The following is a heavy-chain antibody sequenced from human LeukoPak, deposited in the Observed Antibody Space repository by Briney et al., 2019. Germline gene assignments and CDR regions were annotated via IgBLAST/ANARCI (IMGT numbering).Heavy chain of an antibody. Sequence: SETLSLTCTVSGGSISSYYWSWIRQPPGKGLEWIGYIYYSGSTNYNPSLKSRVTISVDTSKNQFSLKLSSVPAADTAVYYCARRIAVAGTGNNWFDPWGQGTLVTVSS. CDR2: IYYSGST. D-gene: IGHD6-19*01. CDR3: ARRIAVAGTGNNWFDP. CDR1: GGSISSYY. J-gene: IGHJ5*02. V-gene: IGHV4-59*08.